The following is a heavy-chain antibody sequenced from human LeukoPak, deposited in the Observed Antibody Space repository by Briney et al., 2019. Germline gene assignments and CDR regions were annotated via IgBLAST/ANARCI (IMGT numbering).Heavy chain of an antibody. Sequence: GGSLRLSCVASGFTFSSYTMSWVRQAPGKGLEWVSSISVDGGGTTYADSVQGRFTISRDNSKNTVYLQMNSLRVDDTAVYYCAPIGGWGTYPLDYWGQGPLVTVSS. CDR2: ISVDGGGT. CDR1: GFTFSSYT. J-gene: IGHJ4*02. D-gene: IGHD3-16*01. V-gene: IGHV3-23*01. CDR3: APIGGWGTYPLDY.